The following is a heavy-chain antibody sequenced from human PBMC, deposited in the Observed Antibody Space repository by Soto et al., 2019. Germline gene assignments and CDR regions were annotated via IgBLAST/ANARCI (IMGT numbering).Heavy chain of an antibody. CDR3: ARRMTWSLWCFDL. D-gene: IGHD3-10*01. Sequence: QVQLLQSGAEVKKPGASVRVSCRASGYTFKNYDINWERRAPGQGLEWMGWMNPNSGNTGYAQKFQDRVTMTSDTSTRTAYMELSSLTAEDTALYYCARRMTWSLWCFDLWGSGTQVTVSS. CDR2: MNPNSGNT. CDR1: GYTFKNYD. V-gene: IGHV1-8*01. J-gene: IGHJ2*01.